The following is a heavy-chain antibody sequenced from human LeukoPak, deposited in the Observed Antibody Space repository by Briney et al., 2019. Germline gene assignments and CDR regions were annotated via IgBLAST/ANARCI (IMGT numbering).Heavy chain of an antibody. CDR3: AKGPSMVRGVIISFFDY. CDR2: ISGSGGST. Sequence: GGSLRLSCAASGFTFSSYAMSWVRQAPGKGLEWVSAISGSGGSTHYADSVKGRFTISRDNSKNTLYLQMNSLRAEDTAVYYCAKGPSMVRGVIISFFDYWGQGTLVTVSS. V-gene: IGHV3-23*01. CDR1: GFTFSSYA. D-gene: IGHD3-10*01. J-gene: IGHJ4*02.